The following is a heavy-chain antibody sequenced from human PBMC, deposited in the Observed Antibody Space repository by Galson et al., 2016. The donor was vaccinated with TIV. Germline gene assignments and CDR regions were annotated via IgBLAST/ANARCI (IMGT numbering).Heavy chain of an antibody. CDR2: INHTGTT. J-gene: IGHJ4*02. V-gene: IGHV4-34*01. D-gene: IGHD3-10*01. CDR3: ARIPTIWKSYIYIGSH. Sequence: LEWIGEINHTGTTNYNPSLKRRVTMSVDTSKNQISLKLRSVSAADTAVYYCARIPTIWKSYIYIGSHWGQGTLVTASS.